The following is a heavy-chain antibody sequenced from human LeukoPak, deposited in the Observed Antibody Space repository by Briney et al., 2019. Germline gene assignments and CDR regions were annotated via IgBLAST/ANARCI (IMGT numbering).Heavy chain of an antibody. J-gene: IGHJ4*02. CDR1: GFTFTRFW. V-gene: IGHV3-74*01. CDR2: INVEGTTT. D-gene: IGHD3-10*01. Sequence: GGSLRLSCAGSGFTFTRFWMHWVRQAPGKGLVWVSRINVEGTTTTYADSVEGRFTISRDENTLYLQMNHLRVDDTAAYYCTRGGEEPFDYWCQGTLVTVSS. CDR3: TRGGEEPFDY.